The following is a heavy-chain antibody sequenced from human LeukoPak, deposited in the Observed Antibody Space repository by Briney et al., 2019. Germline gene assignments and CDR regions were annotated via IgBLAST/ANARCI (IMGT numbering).Heavy chain of an antibody. J-gene: IGHJ4*02. CDR3: ARGYSTGYYGIFDY. Sequence: GGSLRLSCAASGFTFSDFYMSWIRQAPGKGLEWVSYIGTSGTIYYADSVKGRFTISRDNAKNSLYLQMNSLRAEDTAVYYCARGYSTGYYGIFDYWGQGTLVTVSS. D-gene: IGHD3-9*01. CDR2: IGTSGTI. V-gene: IGHV3-11*01. CDR1: GFTFSDFY.